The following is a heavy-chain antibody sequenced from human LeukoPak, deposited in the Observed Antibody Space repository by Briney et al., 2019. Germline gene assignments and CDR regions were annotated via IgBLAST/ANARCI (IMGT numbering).Heavy chain of an antibody. D-gene: IGHD6-19*01. J-gene: IGHJ4*02. CDR1: GGSLRSYY. CDR2: IYYSGST. V-gene: IGHV4-59*12. CDR3: ASGIAVAGVRPLDYFDY. Sequence: SETLPLTCLVCGGSLRSYYWSWMRQPPGKGRAWVGYIYYSGSTNYNPSLKSRVTISVDTSKNQFSLKLSSVTAADTAVYYCASGIAVAGVRPLDYFDYWGQGALVTVSS.